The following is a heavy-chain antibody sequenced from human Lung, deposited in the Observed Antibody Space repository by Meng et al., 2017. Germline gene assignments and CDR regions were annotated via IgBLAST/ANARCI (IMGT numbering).Heavy chain of an antibody. J-gene: IGHJ4*02. Sequence: QVQRQPWGAGRVKPSETLSLTCVVSGGSFSDYYWSWIRQPPGKGLEWSGEINHSGSTNYNPSLESRATISVDTSQNNLSLKLSSVTAADSAVYYCARGPTTMAHDFDYWGQGTLVTVSS. V-gene: IGHV4-34*01. CDR1: GGSFSDYY. CDR3: ARGPTTMAHDFDY. D-gene: IGHD4-11*01. CDR2: INHSGST.